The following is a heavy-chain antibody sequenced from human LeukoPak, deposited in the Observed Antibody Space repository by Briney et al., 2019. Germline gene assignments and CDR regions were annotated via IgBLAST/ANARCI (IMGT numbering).Heavy chain of an antibody. V-gene: IGHV3-23*01. Sequence: GGSLRLSCAASGFTFSSYAMSWVRQAPGKGLEWVSAISGSGGSTNYADSVKGRFTISRDNSKNTLYLQINSLKAENTAVYYGAKAPSYYYNMDVWGQGTTVTVSS. CDR3: AKAPSYYYNMDV. CDR1: GFTFSSYA. CDR2: ISGSGGST. J-gene: IGHJ6*02.